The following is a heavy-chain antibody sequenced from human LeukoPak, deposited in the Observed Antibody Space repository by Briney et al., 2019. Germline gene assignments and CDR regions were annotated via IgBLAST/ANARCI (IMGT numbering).Heavy chain of an antibody. D-gene: IGHD1-26*01. CDR2: IKQDGSEE. CDR1: GFTFSSYG. CDR3: ARDKLVGATKIDY. J-gene: IGHJ4*02. V-gene: IGHV3-7*01. Sequence: SGGSLRLSCAASGFTFSSYGMHWVRQAPGKGLEWVANIKQDGSEEYYVGSVKGRFTISRDNAKNSLFLQMNSLRDEDTAVYYCARDKLVGATKIDYWGQGTLVTVSS.